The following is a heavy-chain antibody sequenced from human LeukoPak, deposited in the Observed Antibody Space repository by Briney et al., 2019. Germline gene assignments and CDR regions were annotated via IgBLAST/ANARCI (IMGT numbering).Heavy chain of an antibody. CDR1: GYSFTSYW. J-gene: IGHJ4*02. D-gene: IGHD3-10*01. CDR3: AGPHWSGSSPGIDY. V-gene: IGHV5-51*01. CDR2: IYPGDSDT. Sequence: GESLKISCKGSGYSFTSYWIGWGRQLPGKGLGWMGIIYPGDSDTRYSPSFQGQVTISADKSISTAYLQWSGLKTSDTAMYYCAGPHWSGSSPGIDYWGQGTLVTASS.